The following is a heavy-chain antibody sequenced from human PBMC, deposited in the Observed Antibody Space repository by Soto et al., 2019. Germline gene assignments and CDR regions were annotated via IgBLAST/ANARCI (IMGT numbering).Heavy chain of an antibody. CDR2: IGTAGDT. V-gene: IGHV3-13*01. D-gene: IGHD1-1*01. J-gene: IGHJ3*02. CDR3: ARVGHNGFPDAFDI. CDR1: GFTFSSYD. Sequence: EVQLVESGGGLVQPGGSLRLSCAASGFTFSSYDMHWVRQAPGKGLEWVSAIGTAGDTYYPGSVKGRFTISRENAKNSLYLQMNSLRAGDTAVYYCARVGHNGFPDAFDIWGQGTMVTVSS.